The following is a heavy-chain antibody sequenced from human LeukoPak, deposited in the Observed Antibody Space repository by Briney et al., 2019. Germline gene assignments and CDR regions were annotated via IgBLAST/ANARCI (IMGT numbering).Heavy chain of an antibody. J-gene: IGHJ4*02. D-gene: IGHD5-18*01. CDR2: IYYTGAT. V-gene: IGHV4-59*01. Sequence: SETLSVTCTVSGGSISSYYWSWIRLPPGKGLEWIGYIYYTGATYYNPSLKSRVTISLDMSKNQFSLKLSSVTAADAAVYYCARAGYSYGTGYYFDYWGQGALVTVSS. CDR3: ARAGYSYGTGYYFDY. CDR1: GGSISSYY.